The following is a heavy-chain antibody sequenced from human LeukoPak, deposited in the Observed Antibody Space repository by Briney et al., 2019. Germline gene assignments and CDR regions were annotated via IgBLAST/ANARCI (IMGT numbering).Heavy chain of an antibody. CDR2: ISGSGGST. Sequence: GGSLRLSCAASGFTFSSYAMSWVRQAPGKGLEWVSAISGSGGSTYYADSVKGRFTISRDNAKNSLYLQMNSLRAEDTAVYYCARDYSSGWYVNYWGQGTLVTVSS. CDR3: ARDYSSGWYVNY. D-gene: IGHD6-19*01. J-gene: IGHJ4*02. CDR1: GFTFSSYA. V-gene: IGHV3-23*01.